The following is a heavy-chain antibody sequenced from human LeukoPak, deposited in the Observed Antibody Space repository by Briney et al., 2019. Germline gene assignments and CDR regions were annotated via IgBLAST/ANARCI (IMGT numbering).Heavy chain of an antibody. V-gene: IGHV1-46*01. Sequence: GASVKVSCKASGYTFTSYGISWVRQAPGQGFEWMGIINPSGGSTSYAQKFQGRVTMTRDTSTSTVYMELSSLRSEDTAVYYCARSLSSSSIDYWGQGTLVTVSS. CDR1: GYTFTSYG. J-gene: IGHJ4*02. CDR3: ARSLSSSSIDY. CDR2: INPSGGST. D-gene: IGHD6-6*01.